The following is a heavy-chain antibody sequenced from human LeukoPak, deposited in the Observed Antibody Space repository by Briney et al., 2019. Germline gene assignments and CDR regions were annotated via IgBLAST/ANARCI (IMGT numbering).Heavy chain of an antibody. Sequence: SETLSLTCAVYGGSFSGYYWSWIRQPPGKGLEWIGEINHSGSTNYNPSLTSRVTISVDTSKNQFSLKLSSVTAADTAVYYCYGIAAAGNWFDPWGQGTLVTVSS. J-gene: IGHJ5*02. CDR3: YGIAAAGNWFDP. V-gene: IGHV4-34*01. CDR1: GGSFSGYY. D-gene: IGHD6-13*01. CDR2: INHSGST.